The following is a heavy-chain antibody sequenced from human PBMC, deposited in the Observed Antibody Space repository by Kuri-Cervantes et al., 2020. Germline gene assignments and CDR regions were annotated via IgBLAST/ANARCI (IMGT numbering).Heavy chain of an antibody. D-gene: IGHD5-24*01. CDR1: GYTFTGYY. CDR3: ARVGDGYNYVHYYYYGMDV. Sequence: ASVKVSCKASGYTFTGYYMRWVRQAPGQGLEWMGWINPNSGGTNYAQKFQGRVTMTRDTSISTAYMELSSLRSEDTAVYYCARVGDGYNYVHYYYYGMDVWGQGTTVTVSS. V-gene: IGHV1-2*02. CDR2: INPNSGGT. J-gene: IGHJ6*02.